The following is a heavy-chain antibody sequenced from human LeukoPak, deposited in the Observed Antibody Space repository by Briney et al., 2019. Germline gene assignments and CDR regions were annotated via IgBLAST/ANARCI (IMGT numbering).Heavy chain of an antibody. CDR1: GFTFSGYS. CDR3: ARDPDGITGTTAPGY. Sequence: PGGSLRLSXAASGFTFSGYSMNWVRQAPGKGLEWVSYISSSSSTIYYADSVKGRFTISRDNAKNSLYLQMNSLRAEDTAVYYCARDPDGITGTTAPGYWGQGTLVTVSS. J-gene: IGHJ4*02. V-gene: IGHV3-48*01. CDR2: ISSSSSTI. D-gene: IGHD1-20*01.